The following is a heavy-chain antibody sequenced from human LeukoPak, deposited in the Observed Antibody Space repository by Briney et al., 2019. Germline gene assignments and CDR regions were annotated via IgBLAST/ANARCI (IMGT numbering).Heavy chain of an antibody. V-gene: IGHV4-34*01. Sequence: SETLSLTCAVYGGSFSGYYWSWIRQPPGKGLEWIGEINHSGSTNYNPSLKSRVTISVDTSKNQFSLKLSSVIAADTAVYYCARGWYYYGSGSYYYDYWGQGTLVTVSS. CDR1: GGSFSGYY. CDR2: INHSGST. CDR3: ARGWYYYGSGSYYYDY. J-gene: IGHJ4*02. D-gene: IGHD3-10*01.